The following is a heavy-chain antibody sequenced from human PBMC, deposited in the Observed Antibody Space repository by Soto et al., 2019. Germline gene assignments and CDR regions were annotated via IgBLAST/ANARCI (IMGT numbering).Heavy chain of an antibody. CDR2: IIPIFGTA. CDR3: AWRTDFWSGYYTHYYYGMDV. CDR1: GGTFSSYA. D-gene: IGHD3-3*01. V-gene: IGHV1-69*13. J-gene: IGHJ6*02. Sequence: SVKVSCKASGGTFSSYAISWVLQAPGQGLEWMGGIIPIFGTANYAQKFQGRVTITADESTSTAYMELSSLRSEDTAVYYCAWRTDFWSGYYTHYYYGMDVWGQGTTVTVSS.